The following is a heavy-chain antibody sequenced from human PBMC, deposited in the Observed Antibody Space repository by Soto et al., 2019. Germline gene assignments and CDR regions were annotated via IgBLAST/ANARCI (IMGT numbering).Heavy chain of an antibody. CDR2: MSGDGKTI. D-gene: IGHD1-1*01. Sequence: LSISSAASGFTFSNYFMHWVRQVPGEGLVWVSRMSGDGKTISYADSVKGRFTISRDNAKNTLYLQMNSLRVEDTAFYYCARTYVPGIAGFDPWGQGTLVTVSS. CDR3: ARTYVPGIAGFDP. J-gene: IGHJ5*02. CDR1: GFTFSNYF. V-gene: IGHV3-74*01.